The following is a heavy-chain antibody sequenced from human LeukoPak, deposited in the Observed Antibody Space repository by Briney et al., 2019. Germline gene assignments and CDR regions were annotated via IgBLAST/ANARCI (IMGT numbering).Heavy chain of an antibody. D-gene: IGHD3-22*01. J-gene: IGHJ4*02. CDR3: ARVPRGRWLPPDY. Sequence: SETLSLTCTVSGGSISSGSYYWSWIRQPAGKGLEWIGRIYTSGSTNYNPSLKSRVTISVDTSKNQFSLKLSSVTAADTAVYYCARVPRGRWLPPDYWGQGTLVTVSS. CDR1: GGSISSGSYY. V-gene: IGHV4-61*02. CDR2: IYTSGST.